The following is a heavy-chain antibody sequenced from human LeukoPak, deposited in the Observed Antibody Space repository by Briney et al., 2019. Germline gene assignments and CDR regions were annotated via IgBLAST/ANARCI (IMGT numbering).Heavy chain of an antibody. D-gene: IGHD3-22*01. V-gene: IGHV3-66*04. J-gene: IGHJ4*02. Sequence: TGGSLRLSCVASGFTVSSNYMSWVRQAPGKGLEWVSLIYGGGSTFYADSMKGRFTISRDNSKNTLYLQMNSLRAEDTAVYYCARPLGSSSDYPADSWGQGTLVTVSS. CDR3: ARPLGSSSDYPADS. CDR1: GFTVSSNY. CDR2: IYGGGST.